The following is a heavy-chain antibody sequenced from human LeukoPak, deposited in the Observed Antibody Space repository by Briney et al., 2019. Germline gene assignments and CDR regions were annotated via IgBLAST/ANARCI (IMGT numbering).Heavy chain of an antibody. V-gene: IGHV3-9*01. J-gene: IGHJ3*02. D-gene: IGHD1-26*01. CDR2: ISWNSGSI. CDR1: GFTFDDYA. Sequence: GGSLRLSCAASGFTFDDYAMHWVPQAPGKGLEWVSGISWNSGSIGYADSVKGRFTISRDNAKNSLYLQMNSLRAEDTALYYCAKGGGSYLNDAFDIWGQGTMVTVSS. CDR3: AKGGGSYLNDAFDI.